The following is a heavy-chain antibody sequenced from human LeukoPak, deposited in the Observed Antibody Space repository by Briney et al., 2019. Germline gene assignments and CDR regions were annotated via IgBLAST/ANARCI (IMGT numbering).Heavy chain of an antibody. CDR2: IKQDGSEK. V-gene: IGHV3-7*01. CDR3: ARDDCSSISCYHNWFDP. D-gene: IGHD2-2*01. J-gene: IGHJ5*02. CDR1: GFTFSSYW. Sequence: GGSLRLSCAASGFTFSSYWMSWVRQAPGKGLEWVAKIKQDGSEKYYVDSVKGRFTISRDNAKNSLYLQMNSLGAEDTAVYYCARDDCSSISCYHNWFDPWGQGTLVTVSS.